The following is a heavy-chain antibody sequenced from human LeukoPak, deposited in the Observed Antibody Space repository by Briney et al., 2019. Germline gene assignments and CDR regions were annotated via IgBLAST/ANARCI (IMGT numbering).Heavy chain of an antibody. CDR2: IIPIFGTA. V-gene: IGHV1-69*13. CDR1: GGTFSSYA. J-gene: IGHJ6*03. Sequence: SVKVSCKASGGTFSSYAISWVRQAPGQGLEWMGGIIPIFGTANYAQKFQGRVTITADESTSTAYMELSSLRSEDTAVYYCAREGGSYYYGSGSYVYYYMDVWGKGTTVTISS. D-gene: IGHD3-10*01. CDR3: AREGGSYYYGSGSYVYYYMDV.